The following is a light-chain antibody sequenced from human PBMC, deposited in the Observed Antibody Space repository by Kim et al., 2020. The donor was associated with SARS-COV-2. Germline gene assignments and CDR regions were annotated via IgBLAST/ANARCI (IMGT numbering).Light chain of an antibody. V-gene: IGLV3-1*01. CDR3: QAWDSSTASYV. J-gene: IGLJ1*01. CDR2: QDS. Sequence: PGQTASITCSGDKLGDKYACWYQLKPGQSPVLVIYQDSKRPSGIPERFSGSNSGNTATLTISGTQAMDEADYYCQAWDSSTASYVFGTGTKVTVL. CDR1: KLGDKY.